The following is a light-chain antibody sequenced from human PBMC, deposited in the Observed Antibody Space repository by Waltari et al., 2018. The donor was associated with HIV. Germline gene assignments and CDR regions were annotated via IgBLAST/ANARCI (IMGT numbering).Light chain of an antibody. V-gene: IGKV3-15*01. CDR2: AAS. Sequence: EIVMAQSPATLSVSPGERATLSCRASQRVDGNLAWYQHKPGQAPRLLIYAASTRATGIPARFSGSGSGTEFNLTINSLQSEDFAVYYCQKYNHWPPFLFTFGPGTKVDIK. CDR1: QRVDGN. CDR3: QKYNHWPPFLFT. J-gene: IGKJ3*01.